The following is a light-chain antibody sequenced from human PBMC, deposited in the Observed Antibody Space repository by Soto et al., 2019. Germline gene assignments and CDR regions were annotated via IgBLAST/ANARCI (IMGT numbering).Light chain of an antibody. Sequence: EIVLTQSPRTLSLSPWERENLYFRASQSVSSSYLGWYQQKPGQAPRLLMYGASSRATGIPDRFSGSGSGTDFTLTISRLEPEDFAVYYCQQSYRKTFGQGTKVDIK. V-gene: IGKV3-20*01. J-gene: IGKJ1*01. CDR3: QQSYRKT. CDR1: QSVSSSY. CDR2: GAS.